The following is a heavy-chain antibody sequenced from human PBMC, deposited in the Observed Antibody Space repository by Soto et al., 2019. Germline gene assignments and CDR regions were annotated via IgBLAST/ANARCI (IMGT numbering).Heavy chain of an antibody. V-gene: IGHV1-69*13. D-gene: IGHD6-6*01. CDR2: IIPIFGTA. CDR3: ARVKPPSRQLATRSDYYYGMDV. CDR1: GGTFSSYA. Sequence: SVKVSCKASGGTFSSYAISWVRQAPGQGLEWMGGIIPIFGTANYAQKFQGRVTITADESTSTAYMELSSLGSEDTAVYYCARVKPPSRQLATRSDYYYGMDVWGQGTTVTVSS. J-gene: IGHJ6*02.